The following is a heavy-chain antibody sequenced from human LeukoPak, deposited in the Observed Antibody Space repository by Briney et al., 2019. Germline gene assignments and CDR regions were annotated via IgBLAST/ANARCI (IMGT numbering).Heavy chain of an antibody. V-gene: IGHV4-30-2*01. D-gene: IGHD3-22*01. CDR2: IYHSGST. CDR1: GGSISSGGYS. J-gene: IGHJ4*02. CDR3: ARVNLGSRNPSYYDSSGRGPLFDY. Sequence: SETLSLTCAVSGGSISSGGYSWSWIRQPPGKGLEWIGYIYHSGSTYYNPSLKSRVTISVDRSKNQFSLKLSSVTAADTAEYYCARVNLGSRNPSYYDSSGRGPLFDYWGQGTLVTVSS.